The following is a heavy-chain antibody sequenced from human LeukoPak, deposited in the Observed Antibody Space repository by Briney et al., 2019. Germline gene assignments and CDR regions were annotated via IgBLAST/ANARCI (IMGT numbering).Heavy chain of an antibody. CDR1: GFVFGGNY. Sequence: GGSLRLSCAASGFVFGGNYMSWVRQAPGKGLEWVSVIYSGGSTYYADSVKGRFSTSRDSSTSTLFLQMDSPRVEDTAMYYCARPTDGDSTRYGMDVWGQGTTVIVSS. V-gene: IGHV3-53*01. D-gene: IGHD2-21*02. CDR3: ARPTDGDSTRYGMDV. J-gene: IGHJ6*02. CDR2: IYSGGST.